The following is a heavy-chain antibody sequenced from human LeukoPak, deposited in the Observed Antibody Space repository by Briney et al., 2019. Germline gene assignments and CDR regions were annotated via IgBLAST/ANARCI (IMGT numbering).Heavy chain of an antibody. CDR1: EFIFRNYA. CDR3: AKDAGPSGEGATPAD. Sequence: PGGSLRLSCVAFEFIFRNYAMTWVRQAPGKGLEWVSTIRHNGEATYFEDSVKGRFTISRDNAKNTLYLQMNSLRAEDTAIYFCAKDAGPSGEGATPADWGQGTLVTVSS. J-gene: IGHJ4*02. CDR2: IRHNGEAT. V-gene: IGHV3-23*01. D-gene: IGHD1-26*01.